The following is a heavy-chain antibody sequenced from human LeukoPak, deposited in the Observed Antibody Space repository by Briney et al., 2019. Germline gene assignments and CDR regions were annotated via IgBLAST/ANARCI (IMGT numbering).Heavy chain of an antibody. CDR3: ARVAVFDAFDI. D-gene: IGHD2-8*01. V-gene: IGHV3-21*01. CDR1: GFTSSSYV. J-gene: IGHJ3*02. Sequence: PGGSLRLSCAASGFTSSSYVMSWVRQAPGKGLEWVSSISSSSSYIYYADSVKGRFTISRDNAKNSLYLQMNSLRAEDTAVYYCARVAVFDAFDIWGQGTMVTVSS. CDR2: ISSSSSYI.